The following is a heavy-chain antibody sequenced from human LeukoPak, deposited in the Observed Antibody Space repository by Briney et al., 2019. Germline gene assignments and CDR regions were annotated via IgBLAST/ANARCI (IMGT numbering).Heavy chain of an antibody. J-gene: IGHJ4*02. CDR1: AFTFSSFW. V-gene: IGHV3-7*01. D-gene: IGHD1-26*01. CDR3: ARDKVVGATHFDY. Sequence: GSLRLSSAASAFTFSSFWMSWVRHPPGKGLEWVANIKQDGGETNHIDSVKGRFSISRDNAKNSKALQMNSMRAEDAAVDYCARDKVVGATHFDYWGQGTLVTVSS. CDR2: IKQDGGET.